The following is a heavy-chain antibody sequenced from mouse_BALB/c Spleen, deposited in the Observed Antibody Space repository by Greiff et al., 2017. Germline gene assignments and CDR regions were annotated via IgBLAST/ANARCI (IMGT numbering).Heavy chain of an antibody. J-gene: IGHJ3*01. CDR2: IYPYNGGT. Sequence: VQLQQSGPELVKPGASVKISCKASGYTFTDYNMHWVKQSHGKSLEWIGYIYPYNGGTGYNQKFKSKATLTVDNSSSTAYMELRSLTSEDSAVYYCARGGGVRRDRFAYWGQGTLVTVSA. D-gene: IGHD2-14*01. CDR3: ARGGGVRRDRFAY. V-gene: IGHV1S29*02. CDR1: GYTFTDYN.